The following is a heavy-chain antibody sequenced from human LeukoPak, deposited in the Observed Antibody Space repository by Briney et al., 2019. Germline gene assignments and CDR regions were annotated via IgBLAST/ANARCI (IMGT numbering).Heavy chain of an antibody. D-gene: IGHD3-3*01. Sequence: SETLSLTCTVSGGSISSGDYYWSWIRQPPGKGLEWIGYIYYSGSTYYNPSLKSRVTISVDTSKNQFSLKLSSVTAADTAVYYCARSGGKPTISPDYWGQGTLVTVSS. J-gene: IGHJ4*02. CDR3: ARSGGKPTISPDY. CDR1: GGSISSGDYY. V-gene: IGHV4-30-4*01. CDR2: IYYSGST.